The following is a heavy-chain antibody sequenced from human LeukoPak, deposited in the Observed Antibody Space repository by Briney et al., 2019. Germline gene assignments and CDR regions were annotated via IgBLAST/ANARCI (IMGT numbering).Heavy chain of an antibody. CDR3: ARERYYYDSSGHRGAFDI. CDR1: GFTFSNYA. J-gene: IGHJ3*02. CDR2: LSGTGGST. D-gene: IGHD3-22*01. V-gene: IGHV3-23*01. Sequence: GGSLRLSCAASGFTFSNYAMSWVRQAPGKGLEWVSTLSGTGGSTYYADSVKGRFTISRDNSKNTLYLQMNSLRAEDTAVYYCARERYYYDSSGHRGAFDIWGQGTMVTVSS.